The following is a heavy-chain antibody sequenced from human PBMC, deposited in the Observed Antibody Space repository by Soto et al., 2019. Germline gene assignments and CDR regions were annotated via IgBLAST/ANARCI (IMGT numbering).Heavy chain of an antibody. J-gene: IGHJ6*02. D-gene: IGHD3-10*01. V-gene: IGHV1-18*01. CDR2: ISAYNGNT. CDR1: GYTFTSYG. Sequence: ASVKVSCKASGYTFTSYGISWVRQAPGQGLEWMGWISAYNGNTNYAQKLQGRVTMTTDTSTSTAYMELRSLRSDDTAVYYCAREPYGSGSYDYYYYYGMDVWGQGTTVTVSS. CDR3: AREPYGSGSYDYYYYYGMDV.